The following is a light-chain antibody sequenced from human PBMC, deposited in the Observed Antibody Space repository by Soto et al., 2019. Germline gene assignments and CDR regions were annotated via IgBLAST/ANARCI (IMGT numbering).Light chain of an antibody. Sequence: QSALTQPRSVSGSPGQSVTISCTGTSSDVGGYNFVSWYQHHPGKAPKLMIYNVIHRPSGVPDRFSASKSGNTASLTISGLQAEDEADYYCCSYAGSYTYVFGTGTQLTVL. V-gene: IGLV2-11*01. CDR2: NVI. J-gene: IGLJ1*01. CDR1: SSDVGGYNF. CDR3: CSYAGSYTYV.